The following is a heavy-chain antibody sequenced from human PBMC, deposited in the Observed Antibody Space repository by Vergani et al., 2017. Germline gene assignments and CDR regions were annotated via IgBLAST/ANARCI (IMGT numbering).Heavy chain of an antibody. D-gene: IGHD2-8*01. CDR1: GFIFSDYV. J-gene: IGHJ6*02. CDR3: ARDCTSGGCPDNYGMDV. V-gene: IGHV3-21*06. CDR2: IGSSGPYI. Sequence: VQLVESGGGVVQPGGSLSLSCETSGFIFSDYVLHWVRQAPGKGLEWVAFIGSSGPYINYADSVKGRFIISRDNTNNSLFLQLRSLRAEDAAVYYCARDCTSGGCPDNYGMDVWGQGATVTVSS.